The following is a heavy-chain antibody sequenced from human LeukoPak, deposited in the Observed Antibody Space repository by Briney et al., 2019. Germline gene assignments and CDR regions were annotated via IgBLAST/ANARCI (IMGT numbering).Heavy chain of an antibody. Sequence: SETLSLTCTVSGGSISSYYWSWIRQPPGKGLEWIGYIYYTGSTNYNPSLKSRVTISVDTSKNQFSLKLSSVTAADTAVYYCARDKCSSTSCLSYFDYWGQGTLVTVSS. CDR1: GGSISSYY. D-gene: IGHD2-2*01. CDR3: ARDKCSSTSCLSYFDY. CDR2: IYYTGST. V-gene: IGHV4-59*01. J-gene: IGHJ4*02.